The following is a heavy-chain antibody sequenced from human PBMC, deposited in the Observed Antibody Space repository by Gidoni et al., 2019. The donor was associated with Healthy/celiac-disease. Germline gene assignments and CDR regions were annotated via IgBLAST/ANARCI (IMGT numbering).Heavy chain of an antibody. J-gene: IGHJ6*02. V-gene: IGHV3-9*01. D-gene: IGHD6-19*01. CDR2: ISWNSGSI. CDR3: AKSIAVAGLYYYYGMDV. CDR1: GFTFADYA. Sequence: EVQLVESGGGLVQPGRSLSLSCAASGFTFADYAMHWVRQAPGKGLEWVSGISWNSGSIGYADSVKGRFTISRDNAKNSLYLQMNSLRAEDTALYYCAKSIAVAGLYYYYGMDVWGQGTTVTVSS.